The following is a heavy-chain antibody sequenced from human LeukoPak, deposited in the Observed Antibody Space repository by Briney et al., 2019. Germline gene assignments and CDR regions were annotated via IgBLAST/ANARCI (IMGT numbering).Heavy chain of an antibody. CDR3: ARERYCSSTSCYYFDS. CDR1: GGSISSYY. CDR2: IYYRGNT. V-gene: IGHV4-59*01. J-gene: IGHJ4*02. Sequence: SETLSLTCTVSGGSISSYYWSWIRQPPGKGLEWIGYIYYRGNTIYNPSLKSRVTISVDTSKNQFSLKLSSVTAADTAVYYCARERYCSSTSCYYFDSWGQGTLVTVSS. D-gene: IGHD2-2*01.